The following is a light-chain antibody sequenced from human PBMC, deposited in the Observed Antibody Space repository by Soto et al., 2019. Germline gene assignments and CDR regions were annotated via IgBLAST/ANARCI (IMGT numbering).Light chain of an antibody. J-gene: IGKJ1*01. CDR2: GAS. Sequence: EIVMTQSPVTLSVSPGERATLSCRASQSISSNLAWYQQKVGQAPRLLIYGASTRATGIPARFSGSGSGTEFTLTISSLQSVDFAIYYCQQYNNWRTFGQGTKVEIK. CDR3: QQYNNWRT. CDR1: QSISSN. V-gene: IGKV3-15*01.